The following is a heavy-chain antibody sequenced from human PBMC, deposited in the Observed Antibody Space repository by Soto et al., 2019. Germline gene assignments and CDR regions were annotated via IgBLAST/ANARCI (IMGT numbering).Heavy chain of an antibody. D-gene: IGHD3-22*01. CDR3: ARDQPQYYYDSSGYFDY. CDR2: ISAYNGNT. CDR1: GYTFTSYG. J-gene: IGHJ4*02. Sequence: QVQLVQSGAEVKKRGASVKVSCKASGYTFTSYGSSWVRQAPGQGLEWMGWISAYNGNTNYAQKLQGRVTMTTDTSTSTAYMELRSLRSDDTAVYYCARDQPQYYYDSSGYFDYWGQGTMVTVSS. V-gene: IGHV1-18*01.